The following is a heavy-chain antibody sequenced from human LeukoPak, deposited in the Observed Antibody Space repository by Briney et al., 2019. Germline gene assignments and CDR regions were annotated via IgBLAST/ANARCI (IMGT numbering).Heavy chain of an antibody. V-gene: IGHV3-21*01. CDR2: ISSSSSYI. Sequence: PGGSLRLSCAASGFTFSIYTMNWVRQAPGKGLEWVSSISSSSSYIYYADSVKGRFTISRDNAKNSLYLQMNSLRAEDTAVYYCARDLNGDPPGWFDPWGQGTLVTVSS. CDR3: ARDLNGDPPGWFDP. J-gene: IGHJ5*02. D-gene: IGHD4-17*01. CDR1: GFTFSIYT.